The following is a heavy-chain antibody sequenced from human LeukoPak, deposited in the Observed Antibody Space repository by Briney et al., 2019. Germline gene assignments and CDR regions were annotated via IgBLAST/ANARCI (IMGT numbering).Heavy chain of an antibody. CDR3: ARFAAGGSYYYYMDV. CDR1: GFTFSSYT. J-gene: IGHJ6*03. CDR2: IGTSSTTI. V-gene: IGHV3-48*01. Sequence: QTGGSLRLSCAASGFTFSSYTMNWVRQPPGKGLEWVSNIGTSSTTIYYADSVKGRFTISRDNAKNSLYLQMNSLRADDTAVYYCARFAAGGSYYYYMDVWAKGPRSPSP. D-gene: IGHD6-25*01.